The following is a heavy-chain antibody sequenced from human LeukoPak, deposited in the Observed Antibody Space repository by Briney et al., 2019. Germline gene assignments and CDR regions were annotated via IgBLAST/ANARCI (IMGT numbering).Heavy chain of an antibody. J-gene: IGHJ3*02. CDR3: ARLTDQLLFLDI. CDR1: GYTFTGYY. CDR2: INPNNGGT. D-gene: IGHD2-2*01. Sequence: ASVKVSCKASGYTFTGYYIHWVRQAPGQGLEWMGRINPNNGGTNYAQKFQGRVTITRDTSISTAYMDLSGLRSDDTAVYYCARLTDQLLFLDIWGQGTMVTVSS. V-gene: IGHV1-2*06.